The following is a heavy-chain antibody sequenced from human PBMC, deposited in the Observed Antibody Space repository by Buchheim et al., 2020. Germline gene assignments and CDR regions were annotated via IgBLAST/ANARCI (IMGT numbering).Heavy chain of an antibody. CDR1: GGSISSYY. V-gene: IGHV4-59*08. Sequence: QVQLQESGPGLVKPSETLSLTCTVSGGSISSYYWSWIRQPPGKGLEWIGYIYYSGSTNYNPSLKSRVTLSVDTSKNQFSLKLSSVTAADTAVYYCARITVAGTYGMDVWGQGTT. J-gene: IGHJ6*02. D-gene: IGHD6-19*01. CDR3: ARITVAGTYGMDV. CDR2: IYYSGST.